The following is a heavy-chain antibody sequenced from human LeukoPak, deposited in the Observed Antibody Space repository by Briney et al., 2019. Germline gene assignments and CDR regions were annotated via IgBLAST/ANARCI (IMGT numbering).Heavy chain of an antibody. CDR1: GFTFSGST. CDR2: IRSKHDSYAT. D-gene: IGHD2-21*02. CDR3: TRLWGDCGGDCYSRDY. Sequence: GGSLRLSYAASGFTFSGSTMHWVRQASGKGLEWVGRIRSKHDSYATAYGASVKGRFTISRDDSKNTAYLQMNSLKIEDTAVYYCTRLWGDCGGDCYSRDYWGQGTLVTVSS. J-gene: IGHJ4*02. V-gene: IGHV3-73*01.